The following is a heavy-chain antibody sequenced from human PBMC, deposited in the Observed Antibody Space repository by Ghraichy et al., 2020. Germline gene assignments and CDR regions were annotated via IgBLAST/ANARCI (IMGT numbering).Heavy chain of an antibody. V-gene: IGHV3-48*02. CDR2: ISSSSSPI. CDR3: ARDIYEDGMDV. J-gene: IGHJ6*02. D-gene: IGHD5/OR15-5a*01. Sequence: GGSLRLSCAASGFTFGGYSMTWVRQAPGKGLEWVSYISSSSSPIDYADSVKGRFTISREKAKNSLFLQMRSLRDEDTAVYYCARDIYEDGMDVWGQGTTVTGSS. CDR1: GFTFGGYS.